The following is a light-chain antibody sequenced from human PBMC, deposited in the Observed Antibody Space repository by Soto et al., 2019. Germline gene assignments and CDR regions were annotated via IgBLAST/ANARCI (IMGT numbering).Light chain of an antibody. V-gene: IGKV3-20*01. CDR2: GAS. J-gene: IGKJ1*01. Sequence: EIVLTQSPGTLSLSPLERATLPCMASQSVSSNLAWYQQKPGQAPRLLIYGASSRATGIPDRFSGSGSGTDFTLTISRLEPEDFAVYYCQHYGSSPETFGQGTKVDIK. CDR3: QHYGSSPET. CDR1: QSVSSN.